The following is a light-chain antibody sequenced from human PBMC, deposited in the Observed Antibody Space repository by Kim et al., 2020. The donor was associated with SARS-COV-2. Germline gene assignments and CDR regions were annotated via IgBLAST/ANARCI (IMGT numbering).Light chain of an antibody. CDR2: KND. CDR1: SNNVGNRG. CDR3: SAWDSSLSEVV. Sequence: QTTPLPCTGNSNNVGNRGAAWLQQHQGHPPKLLSYKNDNRPSGISERLSASRSGNTASLTITGLQPEDEADYYCSAWDSSLSEVVFGGGTQLTVL. J-gene: IGLJ2*01. V-gene: IGLV10-54*01.